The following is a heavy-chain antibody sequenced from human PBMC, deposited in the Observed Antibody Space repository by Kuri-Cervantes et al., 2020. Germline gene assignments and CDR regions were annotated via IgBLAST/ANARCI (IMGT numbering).Heavy chain of an antibody. Sequence: LSLTCAASGFTFSDYYMSWIRQAPGKGLEWVSYISSSGSTIYYADSVKGRFTISRDNAKNSLYLQMNSLRAEDTAVYYCARGYSGYDSVFDYWGQGTLVTVSS. D-gene: IGHD5-12*01. J-gene: IGHJ4*02. CDR3: ARGYSGYDSVFDY. V-gene: IGHV3-11*01. CDR1: GFTFSDYY. CDR2: ISSSGSTI.